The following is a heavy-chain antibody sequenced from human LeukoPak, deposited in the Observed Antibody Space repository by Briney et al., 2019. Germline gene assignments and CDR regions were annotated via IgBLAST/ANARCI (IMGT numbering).Heavy chain of an antibody. CDR2: ISAYNGNT. Sequence: ASVKVSCKASGYTFPSFGISWVRQAPGQGLEWMGWISAYNGNTNSAQKLQGRITMTTDTSTSTAYMELRSLKSNDTAVYFCASDPPYYYGSGNYFLYFDYWGQGTLVTVPS. J-gene: IGHJ4*02. V-gene: IGHV1-18*01. CDR3: ASDPPYYYGSGNYFLYFDY. CDR1: GYTFPSFG. D-gene: IGHD3-10*01.